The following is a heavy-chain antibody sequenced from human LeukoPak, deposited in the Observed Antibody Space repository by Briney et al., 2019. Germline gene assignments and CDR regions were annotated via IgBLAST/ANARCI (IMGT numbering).Heavy chain of an antibody. CDR3: ARANALYCSSTSCLFDY. CDR2: INPNSGGT. Sequence: ASVKVSCKASGYTFTGYYMHWVRQAPGQGLEWMAWINPNSGGTYYAQNFHDRITMTRDTSISTAYMELSRLRSEDTAIYYCARANALYCSSTSCLFDYWGQGTLVTVSS. D-gene: IGHD2-2*01. CDR1: GYTFTGYY. J-gene: IGHJ4*02. V-gene: IGHV1-2*02.